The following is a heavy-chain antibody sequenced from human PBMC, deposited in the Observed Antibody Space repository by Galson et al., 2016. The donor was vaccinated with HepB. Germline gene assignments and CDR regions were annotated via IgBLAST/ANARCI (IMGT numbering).Heavy chain of an antibody. Sequence: SLSLSCAGSGFTFGNFAMSWVRQAPGKGLEWLSGISGSGGGTKYADSVRGRFTISRDNLKNTLYLQMHNLRAEDTALYYCAKDWGRGGAAGTRGSRLDPWGQGTLVTVSS. CDR2: ISGSGGGT. V-gene: IGHV3-23*01. D-gene: IGHD3-16*01. J-gene: IGHJ5*02. CDR1: GFTFGNFA. CDR3: AKDWGRGGAAGTRGSRLDP.